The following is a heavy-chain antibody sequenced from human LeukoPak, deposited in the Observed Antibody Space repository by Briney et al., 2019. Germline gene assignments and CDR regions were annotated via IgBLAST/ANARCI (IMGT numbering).Heavy chain of an antibody. CDR2: IYPGDSET. Sequence: GESLKISCKGSAVTFNNYWIDWVRQLPGKGLDWMGIIYPGDSETRTSPSFPGQGTMSVDISINTAYLHWGSLKASDTAIYFCARLATRLLDHWGQGTRVTVSS. J-gene: IGHJ4*02. CDR3: ARLATRLLDH. CDR1: AVTFNNYW. V-gene: IGHV5-51*01. D-gene: IGHD3-3*01.